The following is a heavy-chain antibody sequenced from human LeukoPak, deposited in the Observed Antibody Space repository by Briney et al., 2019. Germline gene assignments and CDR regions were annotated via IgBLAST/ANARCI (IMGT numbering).Heavy chain of an antibody. D-gene: IGHD5-12*01. Sequence: GGSLRLSCAASGFTFSSYGMHWVRQAPGKGLEWVAVISYDGSNKYYADSVKGRFTISRDNSKNTLHLQMNSLRAEDTAVYYCAKDQYSGYDLKSFFDYWGQGTLVTVFS. CDR2: ISYDGSNK. CDR1: GFTFSSYG. V-gene: IGHV3-30*18. J-gene: IGHJ4*02. CDR3: AKDQYSGYDLKSFFDY.